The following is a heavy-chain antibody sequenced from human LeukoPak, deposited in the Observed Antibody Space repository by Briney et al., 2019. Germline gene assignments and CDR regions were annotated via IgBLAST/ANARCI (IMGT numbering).Heavy chain of an antibody. J-gene: IGHJ4*02. CDR2: IYYSGST. Sequence: SETLSLTCTVSGGSISSGGYYWSWIRQHPGKGLEWIGYIYYSGSTYYNPSLKSRVTISVDTSKNQFSLKLSSVTAADTAVYYCASIDSSGYYYRYFDYWGQGTLVTVSS. D-gene: IGHD3-22*01. CDR3: ASIDSSGYYYRYFDY. CDR1: GGSISSGGYY. V-gene: IGHV4-31*03.